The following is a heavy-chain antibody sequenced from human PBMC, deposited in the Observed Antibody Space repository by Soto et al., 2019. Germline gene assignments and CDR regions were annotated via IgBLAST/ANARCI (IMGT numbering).Heavy chain of an antibody. V-gene: IGHV6-1*01. Sequence: QVQLQQSGPGLVKPSQTLSLTCAISGDSVSSNSAAWNWIRQSPSRGLEWLGRTYYRSKWYNDYAVSVKSRIPINPDTSKNQFSLQLNSVTPEDTAVYYCARDLTPTSGSPSAASMGNDAFDIWGQGTMVTVSS. CDR1: GDSVSSNSAA. J-gene: IGHJ3*02. D-gene: IGHD2-15*01. CDR2: TYYRSKWYN. CDR3: ARDLTPTSGSPSAASMGNDAFDI.